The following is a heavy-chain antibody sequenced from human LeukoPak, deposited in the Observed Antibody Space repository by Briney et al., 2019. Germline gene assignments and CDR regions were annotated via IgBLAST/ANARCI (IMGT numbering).Heavy chain of an antibody. CDR1: GGTFSSYA. J-gene: IGHJ3*02. V-gene: IGHV1-69*05. Sequence: SVKVSCKASGGTFSSYAISWVRQAPGQGLEWMGGIIPIFGTANYAQKFQGRVTITTDESTSTAYMELSSLRSEDTAVYYCARDRVVAARYDAFDIWGQGTMVTVSS. D-gene: IGHD6-6*01. CDR3: ARDRVVAARYDAFDI. CDR2: IIPIFGTA.